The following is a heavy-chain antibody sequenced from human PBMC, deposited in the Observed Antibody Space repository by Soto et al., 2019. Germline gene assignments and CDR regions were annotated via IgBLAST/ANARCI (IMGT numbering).Heavy chain of an antibody. CDR3: ARTHCGDGACNGDN. CDR1: GDSFSNSSFY. Sequence: QLHLQESGPGLVKPSETLSLTCTVSGDSFSNSSFYWGWIRQPPGKGLEWIASISYSWSTYYAPSLKSRVTISVDTSKNQFSLKLNSVIAADTAIYYCARTHCGDGACNGDNWGQGTLVTVSS. J-gene: IGHJ4*02. D-gene: IGHD2-21*01. V-gene: IGHV4-39*01. CDR2: ISYSWST.